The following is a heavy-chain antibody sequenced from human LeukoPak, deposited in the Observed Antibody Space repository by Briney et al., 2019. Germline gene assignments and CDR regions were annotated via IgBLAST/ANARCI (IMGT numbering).Heavy chain of an antibody. CDR3: ARTYGPYYFDY. CDR2: IYYSGSA. Sequence: SETLSLTCAVYGGSFSGYYWSWIRQPPGKGLEWIGSIYYSGSAYYNPSLKSRVTISVDTSKNQFSLKLSSVTAADTAVYYCARTYGPYYFDYWGQGTLVTVSS. D-gene: IGHD3-10*01. CDR1: GGSFSGYY. V-gene: IGHV4-34*01. J-gene: IGHJ4*02.